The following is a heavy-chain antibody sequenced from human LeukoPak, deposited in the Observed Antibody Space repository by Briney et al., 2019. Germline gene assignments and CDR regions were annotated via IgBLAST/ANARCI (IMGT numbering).Heavy chain of an antibody. V-gene: IGHV3-66*01. CDR2: IYSGGST. J-gene: IGHJ3*02. CDR3: ARYLTGWSSAFDI. Sequence: PGGSLRLSCAASGFTVSSNYMSWVRQAPGKGLEWVSVIYSGGSTYYADSVKGRFTISRDNSKNTLYLQMNSLRAEDLAVYYCARYLTGWSSAFDIWGQGTMVAVSS. CDR1: GFTVSSNY. D-gene: IGHD6-19*01.